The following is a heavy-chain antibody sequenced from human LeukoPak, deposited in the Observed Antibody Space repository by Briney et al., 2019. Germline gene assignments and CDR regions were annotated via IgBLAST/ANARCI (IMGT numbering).Heavy chain of an antibody. D-gene: IGHD3-10*01. V-gene: IGHV2-5*02. Sequence: GHTLVKPTQTVTLTCTFSGFSLSTSGVGVGWIRQPPGKALEWLALIYWDDYKRYSPSLKSRLTITKDTSKNQVVLTMTNMDPVETATYYCAHRLELMGLRFGEHGGCFDPWGQGTLVTVSS. CDR1: GFSLSTSGVG. J-gene: IGHJ5*02. CDR2: IYWDDYK. CDR3: AHRLELMGLRFGEHGGCFDP.